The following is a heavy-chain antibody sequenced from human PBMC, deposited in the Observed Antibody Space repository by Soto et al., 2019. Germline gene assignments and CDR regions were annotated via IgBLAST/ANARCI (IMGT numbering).Heavy chain of an antibody. Sequence: ASVKVSCKASVYTFTSYAMHWVRQAPGQRLGWMGWINAGNGNTKYSQKFQGRVTITRDTSASTAYMELSSLRSEDTAVYYCARAYSGYDANWFDPWGQGTLVTVSS. CDR1: VYTFTSYA. D-gene: IGHD5-12*01. J-gene: IGHJ5*02. CDR2: INAGNGNT. V-gene: IGHV1-3*01. CDR3: ARAYSGYDANWFDP.